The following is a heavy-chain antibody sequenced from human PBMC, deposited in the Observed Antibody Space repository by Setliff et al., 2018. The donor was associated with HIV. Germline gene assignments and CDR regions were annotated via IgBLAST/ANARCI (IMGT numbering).Heavy chain of an antibody. V-gene: IGHV3-7*05. CDR1: GFTFSSYW. Sequence: GSLRLSCAASGFTFSSYWMSWVRQAPGKGLEWVADIKQDGYVKEYAASVQGRFTISRDDSKDSLFLQMNNLKTEDTAVYYCVRAAAGLDIWSQKILVTVSS. D-gene: IGHD3-16*01. CDR3: VRAAAGLDI. J-gene: IGHJ4*02. CDR2: IKQDGYVK.